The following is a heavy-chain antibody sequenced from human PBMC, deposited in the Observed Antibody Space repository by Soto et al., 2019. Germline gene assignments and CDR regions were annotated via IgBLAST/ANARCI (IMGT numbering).Heavy chain of an antibody. CDR3: ARHQSDGIWGAFDI. Sequence: SETLSLTCTVSGGSISSSSYYWGWIRQPPGKGLEWIGSIYYSGSTYYNPSLKSRVTISVDTSKNQFSLKLSSVTAADTAVYYCARHQSDGIWGAFDIWGQGTMVTVSS. CDR1: GGSISSSSYY. J-gene: IGHJ3*02. V-gene: IGHV4-39*01. CDR2: IYYSGST. D-gene: IGHD7-27*01.